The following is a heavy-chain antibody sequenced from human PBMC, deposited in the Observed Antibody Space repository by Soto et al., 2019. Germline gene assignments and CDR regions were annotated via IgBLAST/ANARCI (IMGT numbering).Heavy chain of an antibody. Sequence: SXTLSLTCTVSGGSISSGDYYWSWIRQPPGKVLEWIGYIYYSGSTYYNPSLKSRVTISVDTSKNQFSLKLSSVTAADTAVYYCASQFYSSSAPFDYWGQGTLVTVSS. CDR1: GGSISSGDYY. J-gene: IGHJ4*02. CDR2: IYYSGST. V-gene: IGHV4-30-4*01. CDR3: ASQFYSSSAPFDY. D-gene: IGHD6-6*01.